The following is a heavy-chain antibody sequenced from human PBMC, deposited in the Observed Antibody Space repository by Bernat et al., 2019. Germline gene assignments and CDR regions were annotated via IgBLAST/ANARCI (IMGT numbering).Heavy chain of an antibody. V-gene: IGHV4-39*01. J-gene: IGHJ5*02. Sequence: QLQLQESGPGLVKPSETLSLTCTVSGGSISSSSYYWGWIRQPPGKGLEWIGSIYYSGSTYYNPSLKSRVTISVDTAKNQFSLKLSSVTAADTAVYYCGRHLLKHSSGSDWFDAWGQGTLVTVSS. D-gene: IGHD3-22*01. CDR1: GGSISSSSYY. CDR3: GRHLLKHSSGSDWFDA. CDR2: IYYSGST.